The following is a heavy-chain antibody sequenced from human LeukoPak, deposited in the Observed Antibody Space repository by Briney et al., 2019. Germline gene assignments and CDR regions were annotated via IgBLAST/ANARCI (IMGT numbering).Heavy chain of an antibody. CDR3: ARVHYYDSSGYYSQAGWYFDY. J-gene: IGHJ4*02. D-gene: IGHD3-22*01. CDR2: ISAYNGNT. Sequence: GASVKVSCKASGYTFTGYYMHWVRQAPGQGLEWMGWISAYNGNTNYAQKLQGRVTMTTDTSTSTAYMELRSLRSDDTAVYYCARVHYYDSSGYYSQAGWYFDYWGQGTLVTVSS. V-gene: IGHV1-18*04. CDR1: GYTFTGYY.